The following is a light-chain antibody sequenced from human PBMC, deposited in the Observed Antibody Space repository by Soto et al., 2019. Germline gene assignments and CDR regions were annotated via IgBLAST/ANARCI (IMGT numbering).Light chain of an antibody. CDR1: SSNIGSNT. CDR2: SNN. Sequence: QSVLTQPPSASGTPGQRVTISCSGSSSNIGSNTVNWYQQLPGTAPKLLIYSNNQRPSGVPDRFSGSKSGTSASLAISGLPSEDEADYYWAAWDDSLNGSYVVFGGGTKLTVL. J-gene: IGLJ2*01. V-gene: IGLV1-44*01. CDR3: AAWDDSLNGSYVV.